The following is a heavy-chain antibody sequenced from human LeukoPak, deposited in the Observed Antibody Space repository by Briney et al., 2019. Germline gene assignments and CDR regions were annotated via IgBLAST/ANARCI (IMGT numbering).Heavy chain of an antibody. CDR3: ARDAVPLSGTMIKGAYYYYGMDV. Sequence: GGSLRLSCAASGFTFSSYAMHWVRQAPGKGLEWVAVISYDGSNKYYADSVKGRFTISRDNSKNTLYLQMNSLRAEDTAVYYCARDAVPLSGTMIKGAYYYYGMDVWGQGTTVTVSS. D-gene: IGHD3-22*01. J-gene: IGHJ6*02. CDR2: ISYDGSNK. V-gene: IGHV3-30-3*01. CDR1: GFTFSSYA.